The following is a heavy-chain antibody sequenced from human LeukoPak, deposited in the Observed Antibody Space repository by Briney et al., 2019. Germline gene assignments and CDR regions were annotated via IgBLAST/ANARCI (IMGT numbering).Heavy chain of an antibody. CDR3: ASTGHTIVVVPAAIPGWYYYMDV. J-gene: IGHJ6*03. D-gene: IGHD2-2*02. Sequence: AASVKVSCKASGGTFSSYAISWVRQAPGQGLEWMGGIIHIFGTANYAQKFQGRVTITADESTSTAYMEQSSLRSEDTAVYSCASTGHTIVVVPAAIPGWYYYMDVWGKGTTVTVS. V-gene: IGHV1-69*13. CDR2: IIHIFGTA. CDR1: GGTFSSYA.